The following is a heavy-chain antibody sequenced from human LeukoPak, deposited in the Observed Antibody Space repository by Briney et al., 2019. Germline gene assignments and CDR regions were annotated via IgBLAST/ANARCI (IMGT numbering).Heavy chain of an antibody. CDR2: IKQDGSEK. J-gene: IGHJ4*02. CDR3: ARDGSGWYFDY. CDR1: EFTFSTYW. V-gene: IGHV3-7*01. D-gene: IGHD6-19*01. Sequence: GGSLRLSCVASEFTFSTYWMSWVRQAPGKGLEWVANIKQDGSEKYYVDSVKGRFTISRDNAKNSLYLQMNSLRAEDTAVYYCARDGSGWYFDYWGQGTLVTVSS.